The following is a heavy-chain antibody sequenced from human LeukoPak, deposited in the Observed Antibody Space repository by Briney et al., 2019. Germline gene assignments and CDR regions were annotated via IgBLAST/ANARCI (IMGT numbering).Heavy chain of an antibody. CDR3: ARGYGDY. Sequence: QPGGSLRLSCAASGFTVSHYYMSWVRQAPGKGLEWASLIYTGGSAYYSDSVKGRFTISRDNSKNTLYHQMNSLRAEDTAVYYCARGYGDYWGQGTLVTVSS. D-gene: IGHD1-1*01. V-gene: IGHV3-66*02. J-gene: IGHJ4*02. CDR2: IYTGGSA. CDR1: GFTVSHYY.